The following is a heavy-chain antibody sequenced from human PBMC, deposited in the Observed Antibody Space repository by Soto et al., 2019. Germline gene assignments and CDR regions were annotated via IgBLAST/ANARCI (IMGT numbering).Heavy chain of an antibody. CDR1: GFTFSSDW. V-gene: IGHV3-74*01. J-gene: IGHJ4*02. Sequence: EVQLVESGGGLVQPGGSLRLSCVASGFTFSSDWMHWVRQGAGKGLVWVSRINMDGSVTNYADSVQGRFTISRDNAKNTVYLQMNSLRVEDTAVYYCARGPRGVYGNDYWGQGALVTVSS. CDR2: INMDGSVT. D-gene: IGHD2-8*02. CDR3: ARGPRGVYGNDY.